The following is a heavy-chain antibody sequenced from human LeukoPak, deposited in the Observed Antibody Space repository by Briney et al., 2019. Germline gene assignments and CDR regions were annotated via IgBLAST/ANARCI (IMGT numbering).Heavy chain of an antibody. CDR1: GGSISSSSYY. CDR3: ARHQIPDYYDNGY. V-gene: IGHV4-39*01. D-gene: IGHD3-22*01. J-gene: IGHJ4*02. Sequence: PSETLSHTCTVSGGSISSSSYYWGWIRQPPGKGLEWIGSIYYSGSTYYNPSLKSRVTISVDTSKNQFSLKPSSVTAADTAVYYCARHQIPDYYDNGYWGQGTLVTVSS. CDR2: IYYSGST.